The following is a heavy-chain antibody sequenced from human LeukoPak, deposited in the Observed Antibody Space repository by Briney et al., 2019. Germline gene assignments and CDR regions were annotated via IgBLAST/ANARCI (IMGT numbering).Heavy chain of an antibody. D-gene: IGHD3-9*01. CDR1: VFTFSTYW. V-gene: IGHV3-74*01. CDR3: ARAGPDWRIDY. J-gene: IGHJ4*02. CDR2: INGDGSNT. Sequence: PGGCLRLSCAASVFTFSTYWMHWVRQAPGKGLVWGSLINGDGSNTNYADSVRGRFTISRDNAKNTLYVAMNSLRAEDTAVYCCARAGPDWRIDYWGQGSLVTVSS.